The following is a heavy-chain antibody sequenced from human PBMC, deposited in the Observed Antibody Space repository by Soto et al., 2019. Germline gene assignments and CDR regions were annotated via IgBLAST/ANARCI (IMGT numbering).Heavy chain of an antibody. CDR3: ARAYYDFWSGAILPFDY. D-gene: IGHD3-3*01. CDR1: GFTFSSYS. V-gene: IGHV3-21*01. Sequence: EVQLVESGGGLVKPGGSLRLSCAASGFTFSSYSMNWVRQAPGKGLEWVSSISSSSSYIYYADSVKGRFTISRDNAKNSLYLQMNSLRAEDTALYYCARAYYDFWSGAILPFDYWGQGTLVTVSS. J-gene: IGHJ4*02. CDR2: ISSSSSYI.